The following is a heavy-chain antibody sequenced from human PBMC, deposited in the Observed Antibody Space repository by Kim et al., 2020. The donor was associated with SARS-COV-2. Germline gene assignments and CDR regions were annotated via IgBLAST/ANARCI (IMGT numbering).Heavy chain of an antibody. V-gene: IGHV4-59*01. Sequence: SETLSLTCTVSGGSISSYYWSWIRQPPGKGLEWIGYIYYSGSTNYNPSLKSRVTISVDTSKNQFSLKLSSVTAADTAVYYCARYSDFWSGYQFFDYWGQGTLVTVSS. D-gene: IGHD3-3*01. J-gene: IGHJ4*02. CDR1: GGSISSYY. CDR2: IYYSGST. CDR3: ARYSDFWSGYQFFDY.